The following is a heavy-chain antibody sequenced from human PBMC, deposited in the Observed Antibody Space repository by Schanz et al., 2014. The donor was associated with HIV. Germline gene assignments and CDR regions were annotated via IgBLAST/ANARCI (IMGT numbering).Heavy chain of an antibody. V-gene: IGHV3-33*01. CDR3: ARDAASHSYGSTMDV. CDR1: EFTFSSYG. J-gene: IGHJ6*02. Sequence: QVQLEESGGGVVQPGRSRRLACAASEFTFSSYGMHWVRQAPGKGLEWVAVIWYDGRNKYYVDSVKGRFTISRDNSKNTLYLQMNSLRAEDTAVYYCARDAASHSYGSTMDVWGQGTTVTVSS. CDR2: IWYDGRNK. D-gene: IGHD5-18*01.